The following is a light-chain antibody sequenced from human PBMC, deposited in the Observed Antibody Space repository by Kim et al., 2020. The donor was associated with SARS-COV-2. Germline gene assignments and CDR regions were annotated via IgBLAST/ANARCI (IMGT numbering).Light chain of an antibody. Sequence: DIQMTQSPSTLSASVGGRVTITCRASQTISNLLAWYQQKPGKAPKLLIYKASTLQSGVPSRFSGSGFGTEFTLTIASLQPDDFATYYCQQYHTYSPYTFGQGTKLEI. CDR2: KAS. CDR1: QTISNL. CDR3: QQYHTYSPYT. V-gene: IGKV1-5*03. J-gene: IGKJ2*01.